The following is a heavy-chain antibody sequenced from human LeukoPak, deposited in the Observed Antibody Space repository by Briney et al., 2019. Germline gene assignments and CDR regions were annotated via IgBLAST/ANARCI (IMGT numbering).Heavy chain of an antibody. CDR1: GFTFSSYA. V-gene: IGHV3-23*01. J-gene: IGHJ4*02. D-gene: IGHD6-19*01. CDR2: VGSVASGGT. Sequence: GASLRLTCAASGFTFSSYAMSWVHQAPGKGLEWVSGVGSVASGGTFYADSVKGRFTISRDTSKNTLYLQMNSLRAEDTAVYYCARKSVAEAGIVLDYWGPGTLVTVSS. CDR3: ARKSVAEAGIVLDY.